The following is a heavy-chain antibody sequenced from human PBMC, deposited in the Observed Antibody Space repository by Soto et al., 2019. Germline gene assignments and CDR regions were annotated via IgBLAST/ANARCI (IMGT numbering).Heavy chain of an antibody. D-gene: IGHD2-21*01. CDR1: GGTFSTYS. V-gene: IGHV1-69*02. Sequence: QVQLVQSGAEVKKPGSSVKVSCKDSGGTFSTYSMFWVRQAPGQGLEWMGRIIPMLGIRNYAPRFQDRVTITADKSTATAHMELSSLRSEDTALYYCTIGSWSGEVFDIWGQGTMVTVSS. J-gene: IGHJ3*02. CDR2: IIPMLGIR. CDR3: TIGSWSGEVFDI.